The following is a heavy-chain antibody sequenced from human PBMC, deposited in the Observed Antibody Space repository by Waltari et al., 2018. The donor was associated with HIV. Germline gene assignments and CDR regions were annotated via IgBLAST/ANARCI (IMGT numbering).Heavy chain of an antibody. J-gene: IGHJ4*01. CDR3: ARYYYDHSGLAD. CDR1: GDLTSNYY. Sequence: QLQLLESGPGLVKPSETLSLTCTVSGDLTSNYYWTWIRQPAGKGLEWIGRLFTSGSANYTPSLKGRLTLSLDKSKNQFSLKLSSVTAADSAVYYCARYYYDHSGLADWGQGTLVTVSS. D-gene: IGHD3-22*01. CDR2: LFTSGSA. V-gene: IGHV4-4*07.